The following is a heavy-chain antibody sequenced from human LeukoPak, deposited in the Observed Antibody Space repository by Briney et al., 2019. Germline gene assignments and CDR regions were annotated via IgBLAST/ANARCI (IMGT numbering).Heavy chain of an antibody. V-gene: IGHV4-59*01. Sequence: SETLSLTCTVSGGSISSYYWSWIRQPPGKGLEWIGYIYYSGSTNYNPSLKSRVTISVDTSKNQFSLKLSSVTAADTAVYYCARDSSRVGAFDIWGQGTMVTVSS. J-gene: IGHJ3*02. CDR2: IYYSGST. CDR1: GGSISSYY. CDR3: ARDSSRVGAFDI. D-gene: IGHD2-15*01.